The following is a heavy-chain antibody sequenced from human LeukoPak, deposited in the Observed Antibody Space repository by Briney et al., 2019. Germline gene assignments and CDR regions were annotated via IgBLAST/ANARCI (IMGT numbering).Heavy chain of an antibody. J-gene: IGHJ6*02. CDR1: GFAFSSYN. CDR3: ARRPYSDTSGRLSDV. D-gene: IGHD3-22*01. CDR2: IGSSGSPT. V-gene: IGHV3-48*02. Sequence: GGSLRLSCAASGFAFSSYNMNWVRQAPGKGLEWISYIGSSGSPTHYADSVGGRFTISRDNAENSLYLQMNSLRDEDTAVYFCARRPYSDTSGRLSDVWGQGTTVTVSS.